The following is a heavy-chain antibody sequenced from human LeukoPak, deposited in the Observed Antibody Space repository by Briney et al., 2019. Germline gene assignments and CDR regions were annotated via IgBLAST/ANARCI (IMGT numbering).Heavy chain of an antibody. V-gene: IGHV3-53*01. Sequence: GGSLRLSCAASGFTVSSNYMSWVRQAPGKGLEWVSVIYSGGSTYYADSVKGRFTISRGNSKNTLYLQMNSLRAEDTAVYYCARGGRKNYYYYYMDVWGKGTTVTVSS. CDR2: IYSGGST. J-gene: IGHJ6*03. CDR3: ARGGRKNYYYYYMDV. CDR1: GFTVSSNY.